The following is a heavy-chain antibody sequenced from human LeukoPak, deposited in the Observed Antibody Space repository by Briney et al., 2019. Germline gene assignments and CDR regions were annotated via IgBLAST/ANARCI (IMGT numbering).Heavy chain of an antibody. CDR1: GGSIRSGSYY. CDR3: ARWRGWPEWVVFDL. Sequence: SQTLSLTCTVSGGSIRSGSYYWSWIRQPAGKGLEWIGHIYTSGSTNYNPSLKSRVTISIDTSKNQFSLKLSTVNAADTPVYYCARWRGWPEWVVFDLWGQGTLVTVSS. J-gene: IGHJ4*01. V-gene: IGHV4-61*09. CDR2: IYTSGST. D-gene: IGHD1-26*01.